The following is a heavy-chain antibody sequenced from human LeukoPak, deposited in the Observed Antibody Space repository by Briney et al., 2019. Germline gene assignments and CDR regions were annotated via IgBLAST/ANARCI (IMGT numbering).Heavy chain of an antibody. V-gene: IGHV1-69*05. J-gene: IGHJ4*02. CDR2: IIPIFGTA. Sequence: ASVKVSCKASGGTFSSYAISWVRQAPGQGLEWMGGIIPIFGTANYAQKLQGRVTMTTDTSTSTAYMELRSLRSDDTAVYYCARDFLEWLFDYWGRGTLVTVSS. CDR3: ARDFLEWLFDY. CDR1: GGTFSSYA. D-gene: IGHD3-3*01.